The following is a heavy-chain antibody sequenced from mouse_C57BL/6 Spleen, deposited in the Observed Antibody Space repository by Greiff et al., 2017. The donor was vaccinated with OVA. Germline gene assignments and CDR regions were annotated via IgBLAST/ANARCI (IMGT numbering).Heavy chain of an antibody. Sequence: VQLQESGAELARPGASVKLSCKASGYTFTSYGISWVKQRTGQGLEWIGEIYPRSGNTYYNEKFKGKATLTADKSSSTAYMELRSLTSEDSAVYFCATAGAMITTNYYAMDYWGQGTSVTVSS. J-gene: IGHJ4*01. CDR1: GYTFTSYG. V-gene: IGHV1-81*01. CDR3: ATAGAMITTNYYAMDY. CDR2: IYPRSGNT. D-gene: IGHD2-4*01.